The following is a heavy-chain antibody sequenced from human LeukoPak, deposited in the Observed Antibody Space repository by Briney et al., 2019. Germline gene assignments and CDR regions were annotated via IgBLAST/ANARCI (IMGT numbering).Heavy chain of an antibody. J-gene: IGHJ4*02. Sequence: GRSLRLSCAASGFTFSTYGMHWVRQAPGKGLEWVTVIWYDGSNKYYADSVKGRFTISRDNSKNTRYLQMNSLRAEDTAVYYCARGDGYNFGLHDYWGQGTLVTVSS. CDR2: IWYDGSNK. CDR3: ARGDGYNFGLHDY. D-gene: IGHD5-24*01. V-gene: IGHV3-33*01. CDR1: GFTFSTYG.